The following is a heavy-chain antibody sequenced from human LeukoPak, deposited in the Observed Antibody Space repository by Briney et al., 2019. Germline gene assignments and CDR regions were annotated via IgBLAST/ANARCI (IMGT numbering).Heavy chain of an antibody. J-gene: IGHJ4*02. CDR3: ARDGIGSDYVRYFDY. Sequence: ASVKVSCKASGYTFTGYYMHWVRQAPGQGLEWMGLINPTGGSTGYAQKFQGRVTMTTDTSTSTAYMELRSLRSDDTAVYYCARDGIGSDYVRYFDYWGQGTLVTVSS. D-gene: IGHD3-10*02. CDR1: GYTFTGYY. V-gene: IGHV1-46*01. CDR2: INPTGGST.